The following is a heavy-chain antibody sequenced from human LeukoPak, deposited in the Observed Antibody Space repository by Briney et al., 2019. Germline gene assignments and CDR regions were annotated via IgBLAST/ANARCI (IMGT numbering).Heavy chain of an antibody. CDR3: ARDGPGVVIIPWY. CDR1: GYTFTGYG. CDR2: ISTYNGNT. Sequence: RGASVKVSCKASGYTFTGYGISWVRQAPGQGLEWMGWISTYNGNTNYVQKLQGRVTMTTDTSTTTAFMELRSLRSDDTAVYYCARDGPGVVIIPWYWGQGTLVTVSS. V-gene: IGHV1-18*01. D-gene: IGHD3-3*01. J-gene: IGHJ4*02.